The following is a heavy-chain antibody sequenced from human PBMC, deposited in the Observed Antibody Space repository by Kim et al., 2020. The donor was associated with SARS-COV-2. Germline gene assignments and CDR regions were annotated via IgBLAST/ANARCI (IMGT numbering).Heavy chain of an antibody. Sequence: YPDPGKGRFTIPGDSSKNTVDLQMNSLRAEDTAVYYCTRGRPGPLGGYFDFWGQGTLVTVSS. J-gene: IGHJ4*02. V-gene: IGHV3-53*01. CDR3: TRGRPGPLGGYFDF.